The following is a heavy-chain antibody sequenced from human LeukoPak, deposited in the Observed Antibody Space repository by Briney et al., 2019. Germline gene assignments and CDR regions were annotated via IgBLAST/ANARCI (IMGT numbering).Heavy chain of an antibody. V-gene: IGHV3-53*01. D-gene: IGHD3-22*01. CDR1: GFTVNNNY. CDR3: AKPGRSYYDSSGFLDY. J-gene: IGHJ4*02. Sequence: PGGSLRISCAASGFTVNNNYMSWVRQAPGKGLEWVSTIYNDGSTYYADSVKGRFTISRDNSKNTLYLQMNSLRAEDTAVYYCAKPGRSYYDSSGFLDYWGQGTLVTVSS. CDR2: IYNDGST.